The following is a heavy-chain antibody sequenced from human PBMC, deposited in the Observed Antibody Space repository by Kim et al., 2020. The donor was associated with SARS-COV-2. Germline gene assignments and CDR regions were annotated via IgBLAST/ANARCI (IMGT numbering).Heavy chain of an antibody. D-gene: IGHD6-25*01. V-gene: IGHV1-18*01. Sequence: ASVKVSCKASGYTFTSYGISWVRQAPGQGLEWMGWISAYNGNTNYAQKLQGRVTMTTDTSTSTAYMELRSLRSDDTAVYYCARSPSGTNYYYYGMDVWGQGTTVTVSS. CDR3: ARSPSGTNYYYYGMDV. CDR1: GYTFTSYG. CDR2: ISAYNGNT. J-gene: IGHJ6*02.